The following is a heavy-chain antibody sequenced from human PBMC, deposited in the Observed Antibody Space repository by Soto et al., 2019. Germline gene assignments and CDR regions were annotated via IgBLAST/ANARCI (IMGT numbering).Heavy chain of an antibody. CDR2: LYGGLTT. Sequence: QPGGSLRLSCAASGFTVSSTYMTWVRQAPGKGLEWVSVLYGGLTTSYADSVKGRFTISRDNSKNTVFLQMNSLRGEDTAVYYCARDRIEAAGTPRFNYYYGMDVWGQGTTVTVSS. D-gene: IGHD6-13*01. CDR1: GFTVSSTY. J-gene: IGHJ6*02. V-gene: IGHV3-53*01. CDR3: ARDRIEAAGTPRFNYYYGMDV.